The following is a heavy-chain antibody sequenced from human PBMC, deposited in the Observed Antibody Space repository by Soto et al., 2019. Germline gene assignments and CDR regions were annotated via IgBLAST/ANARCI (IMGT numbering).Heavy chain of an antibody. CDR2: IYYSGST. J-gene: IGHJ4*02. Sequence: SETLSVTCTVSGGSLSSGDCYWSWISQPPGKGLEWIGYIYYSGSTYYNPSLKSRVTISVDTSKNQFSLKLSSVTAADTAVYYCARAQGSGFLVSWGQGTLVTVSS. CDR1: GGSLSSGDCY. CDR3: ARAQGSGFLVS. D-gene: IGHD3-10*01. V-gene: IGHV4-30-4*01.